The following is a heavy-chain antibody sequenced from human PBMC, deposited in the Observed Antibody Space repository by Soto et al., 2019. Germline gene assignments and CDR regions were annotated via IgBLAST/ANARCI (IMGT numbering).Heavy chain of an antibody. D-gene: IGHD6-19*01. CDR2: ILSDHNT. CDR3: ARRRSGYFGY. J-gene: IGHJ4*02. V-gene: IGHV3-23*03. Sequence: EVQLLESGGGLVQPGGSLTLSCAASGFTFSDYTMSGVRQAPGKVLECISVILSDHNTYYADSVRGRFTTSRDNSKNTLYLEVNSLRAEDTAVYYCARRRSGYFGYWGQGTLVTVSS. CDR1: GFTFSDYT.